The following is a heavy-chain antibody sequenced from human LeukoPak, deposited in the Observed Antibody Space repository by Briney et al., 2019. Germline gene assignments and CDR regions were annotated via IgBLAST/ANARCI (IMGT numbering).Heavy chain of an antibody. CDR2: ISYDGSS. CDR1: GDSISSAGYF. CDR3: ARFGGTYHY. V-gene: IGHV4-31*03. Sequence: SETLSLTCTVSGDSISSAGYFWNWFRQPPGKGLEWVGHISYDGSSYYNPSLKGRLTISVDTSKTLFSMKLSSVTAADTALYFCARFGGTYHYWGQGAQVTVSS. J-gene: IGHJ4*02. D-gene: IGHD3-16*02.